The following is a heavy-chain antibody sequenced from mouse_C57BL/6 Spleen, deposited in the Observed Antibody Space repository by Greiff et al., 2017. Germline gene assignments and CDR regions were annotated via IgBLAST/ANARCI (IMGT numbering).Heavy chain of an antibody. CDR3: ARYYN. D-gene: IGHD2-12*01. V-gene: IGHV3-6*01. CDR2: ISYDGSN. CDR1: GYSITSGYY. J-gene: IGHJ3*01. Sequence: VQLQQSGPGLVQPSQSLSLTCSVTGYSITSGYYWNWIRQFPGNKLEWMGYISYDGSNNYNPSLKNRISITRDTSKNQFFLKLNSVTTEDTATYYCARYYNWGQGTLVTVSA.